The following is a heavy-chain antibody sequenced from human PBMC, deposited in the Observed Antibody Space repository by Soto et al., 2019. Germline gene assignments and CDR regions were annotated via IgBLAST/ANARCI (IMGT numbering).Heavy chain of an antibody. D-gene: IGHD4-17*01. CDR2: IYHSGST. J-gene: IGHJ5*02. Sequence: SETLSLTCAVSGGSISSGGYSWSWIRQPPGKGLEWIGYIYHSGSTYYNPSLKSRVTISVDRSKNQFSLKMSSVTAADKAVYYCARIYGDYPWWFDPWGQGPMVTVSP. V-gene: IGHV4-30-2*01. CDR1: GGSISSGGYS. CDR3: ARIYGDYPWWFDP.